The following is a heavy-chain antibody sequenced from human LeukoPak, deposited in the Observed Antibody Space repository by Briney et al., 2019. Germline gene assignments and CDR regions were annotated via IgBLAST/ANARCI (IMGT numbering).Heavy chain of an antibody. CDR1: GFTFSSYE. D-gene: IGHD3-9*01. V-gene: IGHV3-48*03. Sequence: GGSLRLSCAASGFTFSSYEMNWVRQAPGKGLEWVSYISSSGSTIYYADSVKGRFTISRDNAKNSLYLQMNSLRAEDTAVYYCAKAAAGYDILTNRYYYYMDVWGKGTTVTISS. J-gene: IGHJ6*03. CDR3: AKAAAGYDILTNRYYYYMDV. CDR2: ISSSGSTI.